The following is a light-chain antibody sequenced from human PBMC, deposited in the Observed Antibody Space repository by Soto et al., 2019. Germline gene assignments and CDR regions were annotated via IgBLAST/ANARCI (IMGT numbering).Light chain of an antibody. CDR1: QSVSSDF. V-gene: IGKV3-20*01. J-gene: IGKJ3*01. CDR2: AAS. Sequence: IVLTQSPGTLSLSPGERATLSCRACQSVSSDFLAWYQQKPGQAPRLLIHAASSRATGIPDRFSGSGSGTDFTLTINRLEPEDFAVYYCQHFGDSPPVFTFGPGTKVGIK. CDR3: QHFGDSPPVFT.